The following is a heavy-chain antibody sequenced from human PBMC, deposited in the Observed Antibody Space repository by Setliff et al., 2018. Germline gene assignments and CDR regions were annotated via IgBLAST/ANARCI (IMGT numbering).Heavy chain of an antibody. J-gene: IGHJ4*02. CDR2: ISGSGGST. Sequence: PGGSLRLSCAASGFTFSSYAMSWVRQAPGKGLEWVSAISGSGGSTYYADSVKGRFTISRDNSKNTLYLQMNSLKTEDTAVYYCTTDLSTYYYDSSGYYRDETVDYWGQGTLVTVSS. V-gene: IGHV3-23*01. D-gene: IGHD3-22*01. CDR3: TTDLSTYYYDSSGYYRDETVDY. CDR1: GFTFSSYA.